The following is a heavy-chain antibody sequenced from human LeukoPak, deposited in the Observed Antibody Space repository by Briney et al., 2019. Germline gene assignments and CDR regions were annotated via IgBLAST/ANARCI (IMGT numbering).Heavy chain of an antibody. V-gene: IGHV4-4*07. CDR2: IYTSGST. Sequence: RSETLSLTCTVSGGSISSYYWSWSRQPAGKGLEWIGRIYTSGSTNYNPSLKSRVTMSVDTSKNQFSLKLSSVTAADTAVYYCARDGGSGSYYHYMDVWGKGTTVTISS. J-gene: IGHJ6*03. CDR1: GGSISSYY. D-gene: IGHD3-10*01. CDR3: ARDGGSGSYYHYMDV.